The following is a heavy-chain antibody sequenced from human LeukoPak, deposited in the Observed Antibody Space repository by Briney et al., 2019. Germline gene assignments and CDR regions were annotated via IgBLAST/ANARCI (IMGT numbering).Heavy chain of an antibody. D-gene: IGHD6-13*01. CDR2: RKQDGSGK. CDR3: ARDEGLDLAAAGPKGWFDP. J-gene: IGHJ5*02. Sequence: PGGSLRLSCTASGFTFSSYWKSWVRQAPGTGLELVANRKQDGSGKYYVDSVKGRITISRDNAKNSLYLQKNSLRAEDTAVYYCARDEGLDLAAAGPKGWFDPWGQGTLVTVSS. CDR1: GFTFSSYW. V-gene: IGHV3-7*01.